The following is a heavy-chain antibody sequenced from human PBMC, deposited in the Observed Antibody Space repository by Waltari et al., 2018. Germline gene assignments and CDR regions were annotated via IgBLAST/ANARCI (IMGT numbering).Heavy chain of an antibody. CDR2: IFHSGST. J-gene: IGHJ4*02. CDR3: AKVVAVTTWYYFDY. CDR1: GGSISNGGHY. V-gene: IGHV4-31*03. D-gene: IGHD4-17*01. Sequence: QVQLQESGPGLMKPSQTLSLTCTVSGGSISNGGHYWTWVRQHPGKGLEWIADIFHSGSTYYNPALMSRVTISLDRSKNQFSLRLSSVTAADTAVYYCAKVVAVTTWYYFDYWGQGTLVTVSS.